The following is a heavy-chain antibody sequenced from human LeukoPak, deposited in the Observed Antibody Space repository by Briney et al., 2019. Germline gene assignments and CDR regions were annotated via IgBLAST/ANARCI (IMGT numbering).Heavy chain of an antibody. CDR1: GYTFTSYY. CDR3: AQKRRSHSGYYDHYYYYYGMDV. J-gene: IGHJ6*02. V-gene: IGHV1-46*01. CDR2: INPSGGST. D-gene: IGHD3-22*01. Sequence: EASVKVSCKASGYTFTSYYMHWVRQAPGQGLEWMGIINPSGGSTSYAQKFQGRVTMTRDTSTSTVYMELSSLRSEDTAVYYCAQKRRSHSGYYDHYYYYYGMDVWGQGTTVTVSS.